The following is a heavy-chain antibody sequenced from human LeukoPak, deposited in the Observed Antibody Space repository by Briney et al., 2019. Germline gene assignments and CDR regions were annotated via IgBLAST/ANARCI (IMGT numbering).Heavy chain of an antibody. D-gene: IGHD2-15*01. V-gene: IGHV3-15*01. CDR3: TADMPASSRASDY. Sequence: GGSLRLSCAASGFTFSDAWMSWVRQAPGMGLEWVGRIKSKTDGGTTDYAAPVKGRLTISRDDSKTTLYLQINSLKTEDTAVYYCTADMPASSRASDYWGQGTLVTVSS. J-gene: IGHJ4*02. CDR1: GFTFSDAW. CDR2: IKSKTDGGTT.